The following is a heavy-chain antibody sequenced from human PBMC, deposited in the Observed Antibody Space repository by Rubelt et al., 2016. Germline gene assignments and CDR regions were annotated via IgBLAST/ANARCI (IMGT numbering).Heavy chain of an antibody. D-gene: IGHD3-10*01. V-gene: IGHV3-23*01. CDR2: ISGSGDA. J-gene: IGHJ4*02. CDR3: ASQGVTMARGVIMGFFDY. Sequence: WVSGISGSGDAFYADSVKGRFTISRDNSNNTLYLQMNSLRAEDTAVYYCASQGVTMARGVIMGFFDYWGQGTLVTVSS.